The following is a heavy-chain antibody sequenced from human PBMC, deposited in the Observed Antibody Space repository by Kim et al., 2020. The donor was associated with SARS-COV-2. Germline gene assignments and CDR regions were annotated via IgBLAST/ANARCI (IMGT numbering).Heavy chain of an antibody. CDR2: IWYDGSNK. J-gene: IGHJ4*02. CDR1: GFTFSSYG. CDR3: ARGAVRGATGTYEADY. Sequence: GGSLRLSCAASGFTFSSYGMHWVRQAPGKGLEWVAVIWYDGSNKYYADSVKGRFTISRDNSKNTLYLQMNSLRAEDTAVYYCARGAVRGATGTYEADYWGQGTLVTVSS. V-gene: IGHV3-33*01. D-gene: IGHD1-26*01.